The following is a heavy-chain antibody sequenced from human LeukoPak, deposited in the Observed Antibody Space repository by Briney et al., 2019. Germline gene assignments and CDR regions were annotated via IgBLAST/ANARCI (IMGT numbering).Heavy chain of an antibody. CDR3: ARDGYYYYYYGMDV. Sequence: PGGSLRLSCAASGFTFSDYYMNWIRQAPGKGLEWVAYISSRSSTIFYADSVKDRFTISRDNAKNSLYLQMNSLRAEDTAVYYCARDGYYYYYYGMDVWGQGTTVTVSS. D-gene: IGHD1-1*01. CDR1: GFTFSDYY. J-gene: IGHJ6*02. V-gene: IGHV3-11*04. CDR2: ISSRSSTI.